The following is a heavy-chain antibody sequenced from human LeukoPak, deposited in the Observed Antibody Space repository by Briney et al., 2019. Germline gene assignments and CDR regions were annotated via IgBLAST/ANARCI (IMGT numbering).Heavy chain of an antibody. CDR1: GFTYNSYW. Sequence: PGGSLRLSCAASGFTYNSYWMHWVRQAPGKGLVWVARIKGDGSYTFYADSVKGRFTISRDNARNTLYLQMNSLRAEDTAVYYCASQGDFAYGDHNWGQGTLVTVSS. D-gene: IGHD4-17*01. V-gene: IGHV3-74*01. J-gene: IGHJ4*02. CDR2: IKGDGSYT. CDR3: ASQGDFAYGDHN.